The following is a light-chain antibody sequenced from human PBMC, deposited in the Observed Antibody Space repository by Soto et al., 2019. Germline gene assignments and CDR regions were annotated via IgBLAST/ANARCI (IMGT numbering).Light chain of an antibody. J-gene: IGLJ1*01. CDR1: SSDVGTYNL. CDR3: CSYGGSSALPYV. Sequence: QSALAQPASVSGSPEQSVTTSCTGTSSDVGTYNLVSWYQQHPGKAPKLIIYEVAERPSGVSNRFSGSKFGNTASLTISGLLPEDEADYYCCSYGGSSALPYVFGTGTKVTVL. V-gene: IGLV2-23*02. CDR2: EVA.